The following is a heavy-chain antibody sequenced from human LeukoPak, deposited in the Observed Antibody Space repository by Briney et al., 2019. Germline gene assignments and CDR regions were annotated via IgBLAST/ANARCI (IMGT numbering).Heavy chain of an antibody. CDR1: GDSISSYC. CDR3: ACQTSNWFYY. V-gene: IGHV4-4*07. J-gene: IGHJ4*02. D-gene: IGHD6-13*01. CDR2: IYSSENT. Sequence: PSETLSLTCSVSGDSISSYCWNWIRQPAGKGLEWIGRIYSSENTNYNPSLKSRVTMSVDTSKNQFSLKLSSVTAADTAVYYCACQTSNWFYYSGQGTLVTVSS.